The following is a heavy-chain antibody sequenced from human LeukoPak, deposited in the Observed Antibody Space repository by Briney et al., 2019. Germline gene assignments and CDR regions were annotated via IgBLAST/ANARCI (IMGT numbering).Heavy chain of an antibody. V-gene: IGHV3-23*01. CDR3: AVMHRYYDGSGYWVQ. CDR2: ISTSGGTT. J-gene: IGHJ4*02. CDR1: GFTFGSYT. D-gene: IGHD3-22*01. Sequence: GSLRLSCAASGFTFGSYTMSWVRQAPGKGLEWVSGISTSGGTTSYAESVKGRFTVSRDNPRNTLYMEMNSLRDEDTAVYYCAVMHRYYDGSGYWVQWGQGTLVTVSS.